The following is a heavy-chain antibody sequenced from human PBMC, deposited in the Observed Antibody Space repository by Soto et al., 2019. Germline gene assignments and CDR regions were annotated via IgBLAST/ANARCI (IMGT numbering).Heavy chain of an antibody. Sequence: PGGSLRLSCAASGFTFSSYAMSWVRQAPGKGLEWVSAISGSGGSTYYADSVKGRFTISRDNSKNTLYLQMNSLRAEDTAVYYCAKDLRMGYSGYDNPPGDYWGQGTLVTVSS. CDR3: AKDLRMGYSGYDNPPGDY. D-gene: IGHD5-12*01. CDR1: GFTFSSYA. V-gene: IGHV3-23*01. CDR2: ISGSGGST. J-gene: IGHJ4*02.